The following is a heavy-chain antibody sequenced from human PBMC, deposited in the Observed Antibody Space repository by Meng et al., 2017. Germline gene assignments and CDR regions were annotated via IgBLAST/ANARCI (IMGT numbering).Heavy chain of an antibody. J-gene: IGHJ1*01. CDR3: PHSFLTTVTSEYFQH. D-gene: IGHD4-17*01. V-gene: IGHV2-5*02. CDR2: IYWDDDK. CDR1: GFSLSTSGVG. Sequence: SGPTLVKPTQTLTLTCTFSGFSLSTSGVGVGWIRQPPRKALAWLALIYWDDDKRYSPSLKSRLTITKDTSKNQVVLTMTNMDPVDTATYYCPHSFLTTVTSEYFQHWGQGTLVTVSS.